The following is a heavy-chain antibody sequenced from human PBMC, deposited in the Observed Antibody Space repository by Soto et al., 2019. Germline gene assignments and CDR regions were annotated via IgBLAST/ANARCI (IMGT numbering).Heavy chain of an antibody. J-gene: IGHJ5*02. CDR3: ARGGQYYGSGSYWFDP. CDR2: INHSGST. Sequence: QVQLQQWGAGLLKPSETLSLTCAVYGGSFSGYYWSWIRQPPGKGLEWIGEINHSGSTNYNPSLKSRVTISVDTSKNQFSLKLSSVTAADTAVYYCARGGQYYGSGSYWFDPWGQGTLVTVSS. CDR1: GGSFSGYY. D-gene: IGHD3-10*01. V-gene: IGHV4-34*01.